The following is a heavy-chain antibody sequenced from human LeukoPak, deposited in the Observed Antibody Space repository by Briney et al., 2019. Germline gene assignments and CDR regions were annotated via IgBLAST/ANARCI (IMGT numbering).Heavy chain of an antibody. CDR2: INPNSGAT. CDR3: ARIPPYGTSTDVYNYC. V-gene: IGHV1-2*02. J-gene: IGHJ4*02. Sequence: GASVKVSCTASGYTFTIYYMHWVRQAPGQGLEWMGWINPNSGATTYAQRFQGRVTMTRDTSISTAYMELSGLTSDGTGVYYCARIPPYGTSTDVYNYCWGQGTLVTVSA. CDR1: GYTFTIYY. D-gene: IGHD2-2*01.